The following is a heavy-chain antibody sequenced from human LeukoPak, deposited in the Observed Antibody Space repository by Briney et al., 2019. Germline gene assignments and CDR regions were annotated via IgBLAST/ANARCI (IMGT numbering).Heavy chain of an antibody. D-gene: IGHD5-18*01. V-gene: IGHV3-48*01. CDR1: GFTFSSHS. J-gene: IGHJ6*02. Sequence: GGSLRLSCAASGFTFSSHSMNWVRQTPGKGLEWISYISSSSTIIHYADSVKGRFTISRDDAKNSLYLQMNSLRAEDTAVYYCARLVTRGYSYGHYYYYGMDVWGQGTTVTVSS. CDR3: ARLVTRGYSYGHYYYYGMDV. CDR2: ISSSSTII.